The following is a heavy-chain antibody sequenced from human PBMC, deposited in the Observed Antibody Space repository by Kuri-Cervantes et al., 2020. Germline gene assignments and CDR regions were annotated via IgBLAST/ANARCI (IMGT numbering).Heavy chain of an antibody. CDR3: ARSPVEMATITQFDY. CDR2: IYSGGST. Sequence: GGSLRLSCAASGFTVSSNYMSWVRQAPGKGLEWVSVIYSGGSTYYADSVKGRFTISRDNSKNTLYLQMNSLRAEDTAVYYCARSPVEMATITQFDYWGQGTLVTVSS. D-gene: IGHD5-24*01. J-gene: IGHJ4*02. V-gene: IGHV3-53*05. CDR1: GFTVSSNY.